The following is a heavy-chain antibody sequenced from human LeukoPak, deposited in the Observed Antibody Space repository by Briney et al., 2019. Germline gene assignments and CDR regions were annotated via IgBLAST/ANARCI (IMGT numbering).Heavy chain of an antibody. CDR3: ARDLKRRVYYDSSGSDDAFDI. Sequence: PGGSLRLSCAPSGFTSRSYSMNWVRQAPGKGLEWVSPISSSSSYIYYADSVKGRFTVSRDNAKNSLYLQMNSLRAEDTAVYYCARDLKRRVYYDSSGSDDAFDIWGQGTMVTVSS. D-gene: IGHD3-22*01. J-gene: IGHJ3*02. V-gene: IGHV3-21*01. CDR1: GFTSRSYS. CDR2: ISSSSSYI.